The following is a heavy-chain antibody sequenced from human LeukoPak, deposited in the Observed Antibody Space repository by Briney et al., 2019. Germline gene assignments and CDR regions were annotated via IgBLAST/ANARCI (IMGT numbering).Heavy chain of an antibody. D-gene: IGHD5-18*01. CDR3: ASKYSYGYYRIDY. V-gene: IGHV3-23*01. CDR1: GFTFSSYA. J-gene: IGHJ4*02. CDR2: ISGSGGST. Sequence: PGGSLRLSCAASGFTFSSYAMSWVRQAPGKGLEWVSAISGSGGSTYYADSVKGRFTISRDNSKNTLYLQMNSPRAEDTAVYYCASKYSYGYYRIDYWGQGTLVTVSS.